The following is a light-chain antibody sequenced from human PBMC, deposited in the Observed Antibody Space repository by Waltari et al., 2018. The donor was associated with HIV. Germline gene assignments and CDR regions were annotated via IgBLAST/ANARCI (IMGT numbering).Light chain of an antibody. J-gene: IGKJ1*01. CDR1: QSVASKY. CDR3: QQHGTSPRT. Sequence: EIVLTQSPGTLSLSPGERATISCRASQSVASKYFAWYQQKPGQAPRVVIFGASSRATGIPDRFSGSGSGTDFTLTISRLEPEDFAVYYCQQHGTSPRTFGQGTKVEIK. CDR2: GAS. V-gene: IGKV3-20*01.